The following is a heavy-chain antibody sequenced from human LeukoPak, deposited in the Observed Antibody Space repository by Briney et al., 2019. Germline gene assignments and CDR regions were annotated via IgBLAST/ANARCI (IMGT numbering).Heavy chain of an antibody. CDR2: INHSGST. J-gene: IGHJ3*02. CDR1: GGSFSGYY. CDR3: ARGLLRAFDI. Sequence: SETLSLTCAVYGGSFSGYYWSWIRQPPGKGLEWIGEINHSGSTNYNPSLKSRVTISVGTSKNQFSLKLSSVTAADTAVYYCARGLLRAFDIWGQGTMVTVSS. V-gene: IGHV4-34*01.